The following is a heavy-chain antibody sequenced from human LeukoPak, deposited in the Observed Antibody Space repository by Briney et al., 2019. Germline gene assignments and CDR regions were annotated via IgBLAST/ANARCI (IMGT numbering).Heavy chain of an antibody. J-gene: IGHJ3*02. Sequence: PGGSLRLSCAASGFTFSNYAMIWVRQAPGRGLEWVSAIRSGGGGTLYAGSVKGRFTISRDNSKNTLFLQMNNMRAEDTAVYYCARDPNGDYLGAFEMWGPGTKVTVS. V-gene: IGHV3-23*01. CDR2: IRSGGGGT. CDR1: GFTFSNYA. CDR3: ARDPNGDYLGAFEM. D-gene: IGHD4-17*01.